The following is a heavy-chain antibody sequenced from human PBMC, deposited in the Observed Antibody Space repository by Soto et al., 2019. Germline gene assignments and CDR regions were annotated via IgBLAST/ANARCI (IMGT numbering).Heavy chain of an antibody. CDR1: VFTFSDYY. D-gene: IGHD4-17*01. Sequence: GGSLRLSCAASVFTFSDYYMSWIRQAPGKGLERVSYISSSSSYTNYADSVKGRFTISRDNAKNSLYLQMNSLRAEDTAVYYCARDPDGDYYFDYWGQGTLVTVSS. J-gene: IGHJ4*02. CDR2: ISSSSSYT. V-gene: IGHV3-11*05. CDR3: ARDPDGDYYFDY.